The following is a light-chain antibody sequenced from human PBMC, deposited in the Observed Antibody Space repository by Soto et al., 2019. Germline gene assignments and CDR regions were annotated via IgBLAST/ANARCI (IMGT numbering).Light chain of an antibody. J-gene: IGLJ2*01. V-gene: IGLV3-21*04. CDR2: YDR. CDR3: QVWDSSSDHPV. CDR1: NIVRKN. Sequence: SYELTQPPSMSVAPGETATMTCGGNNIVRKNVHWNQQKPGQAPVLVIYYDRDRPSGIPERFSGSNSRNTATLTISRVEAGDEADYYCQVWDSSSDHPVFGGGTKVTVL.